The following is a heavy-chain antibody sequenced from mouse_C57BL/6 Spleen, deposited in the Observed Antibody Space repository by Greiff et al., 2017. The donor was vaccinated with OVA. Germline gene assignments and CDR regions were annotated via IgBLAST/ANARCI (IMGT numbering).Heavy chain of an antibody. CDR1: GYAFSSSW. CDR3: ARYELGRGGFAY. D-gene: IGHD4-1*01. J-gene: IGHJ3*01. CDR2: IYPGDGDT. V-gene: IGHV1-82*01. Sequence: QVQLQQSGPELVKPGASVKISCKASGYAFSSSWMNWVKQRPGKGLEWIGRIYPGDGDTNYNGKFKGKATLTADKSSSTAYMQLSSLTSEDSAVYFCARYELGRGGFAYWGQGTLVTVSA.